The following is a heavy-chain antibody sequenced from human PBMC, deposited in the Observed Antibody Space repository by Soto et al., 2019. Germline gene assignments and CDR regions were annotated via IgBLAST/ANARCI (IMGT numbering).Heavy chain of an antibody. V-gene: IGHV4-31*03. CDR1: GVSISSGAYY. D-gene: IGHD5-12*01. Sequence: QVQLQESGPGLVEPSQTLSLTCTVSGVSISSGAYYWSWIRQLPGKGLEWIAYMYYTGSTFYNPSLKSRVSMSVDTSKSHLSLKLSSVTAADTAVYYCATIGGATLSRTGPPSLYYKYGMDVWGQGTTVIVSS. J-gene: IGHJ6*02. CDR3: ATIGGATLSRTGPPSLYYKYGMDV. CDR2: MYYTGST.